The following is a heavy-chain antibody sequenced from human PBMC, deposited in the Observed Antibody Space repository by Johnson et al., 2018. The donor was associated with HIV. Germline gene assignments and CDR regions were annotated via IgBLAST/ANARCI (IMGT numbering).Heavy chain of an antibody. Sequence: QVQVVESGGGVVQPGRSLRLSCAASGFTFSSYAMHWVRQAPGKGLEWVAVISYDGSNKYYADSVKGRFTISRDNSKNTLYLQMNSLRAEDTAVYYCARTKGSYQEWDAFDIWGQGTMVTVSS. CDR1: GFTFSSYA. J-gene: IGHJ3*02. V-gene: IGHV3-30*04. CDR2: ISYDGSNK. CDR3: ARTKGSYQEWDAFDI. D-gene: IGHD1-26*01.